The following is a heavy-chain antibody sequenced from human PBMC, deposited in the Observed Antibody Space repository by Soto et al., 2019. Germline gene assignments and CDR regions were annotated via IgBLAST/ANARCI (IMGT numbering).Heavy chain of an antibody. D-gene: IGHD5-12*01. CDR1: GFTFSNYW. J-gene: IGHJ4*02. Sequence: PGGSLRLSCAASGFTFSNYWMSWLRQAPGKGLEWVAIIKQDGSEKYYVDSVKGRFTISRDNAKNSLYLQMNILRAEDTAVYYCARGYSDYDDYFDYWGQGTLVTVSS. V-gene: IGHV3-7*03. CDR3: ARGYSDYDDYFDY. CDR2: IKQDGSEK.